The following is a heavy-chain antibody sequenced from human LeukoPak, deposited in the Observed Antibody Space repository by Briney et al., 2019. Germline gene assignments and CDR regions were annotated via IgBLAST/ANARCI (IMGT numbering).Heavy chain of an antibody. D-gene: IGHD2/OR15-2a*01. Sequence: SETLSLMCTVSGGSLIMNNYYWGWLRQPPGKGLEWIGSLSHSGSTFYNPSLKSRVTISVDKSKNQFSLKLSSVTAADTAVYYCARERNIQVIPQDDTPYYFDYWGQGTLVTVSS. CDR1: GGSLIMNNYY. CDR2: LSHSGST. CDR3: ARERNIQVIPQDDTPYYFDY. J-gene: IGHJ4*02. V-gene: IGHV4-39*07.